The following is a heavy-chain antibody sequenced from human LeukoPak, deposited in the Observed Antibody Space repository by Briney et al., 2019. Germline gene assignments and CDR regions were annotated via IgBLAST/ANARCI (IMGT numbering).Heavy chain of an antibody. V-gene: IGHV3-15*01. CDR3: TTEDDYVWGSYRFDY. Sequence: PGGSLRLSCAASGFTFSNAWMSWVRQAPGKGLEWVGRIKSKTDGGTTDYAAPVKGRFTISRDDSKNTLYLQMNSLKTEDTAVYYCTTEDDYVWGSYRFDYWGHGTLVTVSS. CDR1: GFTFSNAW. J-gene: IGHJ4*01. D-gene: IGHD3-16*02. CDR2: IKSKTDGGTT.